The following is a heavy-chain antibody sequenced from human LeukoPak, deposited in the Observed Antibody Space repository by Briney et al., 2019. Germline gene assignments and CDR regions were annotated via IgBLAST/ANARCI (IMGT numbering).Heavy chain of an antibody. CDR3: AKDYGSGEIIDY. CDR2: ISGSGGST. CDR1: GFTFSNAW. Sequence: PGGSLRLSCAASGFTFSNAWMSWVRQAPGKGLEWVSAISGSGGSTYYADSVKGRFTISRDNSKNTLYLQMNSLRAEDTAVYYCAKDYGSGEIIDYWGQGTLVTVSS. V-gene: IGHV3-23*01. J-gene: IGHJ4*02. D-gene: IGHD3-10*01.